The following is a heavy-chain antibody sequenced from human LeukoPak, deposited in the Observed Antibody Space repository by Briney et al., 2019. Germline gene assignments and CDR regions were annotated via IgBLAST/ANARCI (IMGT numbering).Heavy chain of an antibody. CDR1: GFTLSCCG. V-gene: IGHV3-30*02. Sequence: GGSLRLSCAASGFTLSCCGMHWVRQAPGKGLEWVAFIRYDGSNKYYADSVKGRFTISRDNSKNTLYLQMNSLRAEDTAVYYCAKDGDDCIEQWGQGTLVTVSS. D-gene: IGHD3-22*01. CDR3: AKDGDDCIEQ. J-gene: IGHJ4*02. CDR2: IRYDGSNK.